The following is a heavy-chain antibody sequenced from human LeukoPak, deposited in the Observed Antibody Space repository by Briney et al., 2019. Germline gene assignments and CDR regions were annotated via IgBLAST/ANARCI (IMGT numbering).Heavy chain of an antibody. CDR3: ARGSRRLADFHY. V-gene: IGHV4-39*01. CDR2: IYYSGGT. CDR1: GGSISSGSYY. J-gene: IGHJ4*02. Sequence: PSETQSLTCTVSGGSISSGSYYWGWIRQPPGKGLQWIGSIYYSGGTYYNPSLQSRVTISVDTSKNQFSLELSSVTAADTAVYYCARGSRRLADFHYWGQGTLVTVSS. D-gene: IGHD1-26*01.